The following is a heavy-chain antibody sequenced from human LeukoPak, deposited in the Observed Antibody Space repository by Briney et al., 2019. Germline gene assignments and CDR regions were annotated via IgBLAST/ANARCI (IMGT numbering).Heavy chain of an antibody. V-gene: IGHV4-34*01. CDR3: ARNPFECSATSCYHYY. D-gene: IGHD2-2*01. J-gene: IGHJ4*02. Sequence: SETLSLTCAVYGGSFSGYYWTWIRQPPGKGLEWIGEIDHSGSTNYNPSLKGRVTMSVDMSKNQFSLKLSSVTAADTAVYYCARNPFECSATSCYHYYWGPGTLVTVSS. CDR2: IDHSGST. CDR1: GGSFSGYY.